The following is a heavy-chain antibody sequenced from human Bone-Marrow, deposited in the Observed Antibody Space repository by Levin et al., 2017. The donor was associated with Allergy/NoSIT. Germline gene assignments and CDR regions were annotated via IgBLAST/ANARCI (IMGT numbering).Heavy chain of an antibody. CDR1: GYSFTSYW. J-gene: IGHJ3*02. CDR2: IYPGDSDT. V-gene: IGHV5-51*01. Sequence: GESLKISCKGSGYSFTSYWIGWVRQMPGKGLEWMGIIYPGDSDTRYSPSFQGQVTISADKSISTAYLQWSSLKASDTAMYYCARPQQDLYSGYDWYAFDIWGQGTMVTVSS. D-gene: IGHD5-12*01. CDR3: ARPQQDLYSGYDWYAFDI.